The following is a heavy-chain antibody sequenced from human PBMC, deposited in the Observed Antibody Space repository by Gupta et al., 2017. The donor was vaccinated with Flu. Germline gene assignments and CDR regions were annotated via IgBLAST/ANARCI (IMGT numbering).Heavy chain of an antibody. V-gene: IGHV3-9*01. J-gene: IGHJ4*02. CDR1: GFTFDDHA. Sequence: EVQPGGDGGGWVQPRRSLRLACAFSGFTFDDHAMRWVRQAPGKGLEWVSAISWSSENTDYADSVKGRFTISRDNAKNPLSLQMKSLRIEDTALYYCAKWTEASMCTHFDSWGQGSLVTVSS. CDR2: ISWSSENT. CDR3: AKWTEASMCTHFDS.